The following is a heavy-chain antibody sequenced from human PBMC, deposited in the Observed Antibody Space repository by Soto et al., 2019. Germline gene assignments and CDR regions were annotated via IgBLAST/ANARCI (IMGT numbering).Heavy chain of an antibody. CDR2: INPNSGGT. Sequence: ASVKVSWKASGYTFTGYYMHWVRQAPGQGLEWMGWINPNSGGTNYAQKFQGWVTMTRDTSISTAYMELSRLRSDDTAVYYCARGRISLNYYGSGAPLYGMDVWGQGTTVTVSS. D-gene: IGHD3-10*01. CDR3: ARGRISLNYYGSGAPLYGMDV. J-gene: IGHJ6*02. V-gene: IGHV1-2*04. CDR1: GYTFTGYY.